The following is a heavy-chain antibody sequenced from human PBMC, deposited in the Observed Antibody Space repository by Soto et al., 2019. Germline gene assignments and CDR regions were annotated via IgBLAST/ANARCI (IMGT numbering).Heavy chain of an antibody. Sequence: SVKVSCKASGGTFSSYAISWVRQAPGQGLEWMGGIIPIFGTANYAQKFQGRVTITADESTSTAYMELSSLRSEDTAVYYCARGNADSPYSYYGMDVWGQGTTVTVSS. V-gene: IGHV1-69*13. J-gene: IGHJ6*02. D-gene: IGHD2-2*01. CDR1: GGTFSSYA. CDR2: IIPIFGTA. CDR3: ARGNADSPYSYYGMDV.